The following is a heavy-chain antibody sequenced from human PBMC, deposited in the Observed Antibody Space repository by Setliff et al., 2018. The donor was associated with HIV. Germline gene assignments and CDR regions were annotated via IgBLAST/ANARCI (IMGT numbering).Heavy chain of an antibody. CDR1: GYTFSDYY. V-gene: IGHV1-8*02. D-gene: IGHD2-8*01. Sequence: GASVKVSCKASGYTFSDYYLHWVRQAPGQAIEWMGWMNPDSGNTGYAQKFQGRVTMTRNTSISTAYMDLSSLRSEDTAVYYCARGKVLRGNILYYWGQGTLVTVSS. CDR3: ARGKVLRGNILYY. CDR2: MNPDSGNT. J-gene: IGHJ4*02.